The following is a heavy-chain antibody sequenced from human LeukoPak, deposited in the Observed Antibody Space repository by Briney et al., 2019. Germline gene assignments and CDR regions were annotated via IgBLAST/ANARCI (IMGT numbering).Heavy chain of an antibody. D-gene: IGHD5-18*01. CDR3: ASNLSGYSYGFDY. Sequence: SETLSLTCTVSGGSISSYYWSWIRQPPGKGLEWIGYIYYSGSTNYNPSLKSRVTISVDTSKNQFSLKLNSVTAADTAVYYCASNLSGYSYGFDYWGQGTLVTVSS. CDR1: GGSISSYY. J-gene: IGHJ4*02. V-gene: IGHV4-59*01. CDR2: IYYSGST.